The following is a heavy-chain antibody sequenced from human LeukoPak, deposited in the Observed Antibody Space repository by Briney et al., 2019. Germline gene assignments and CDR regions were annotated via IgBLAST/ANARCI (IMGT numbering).Heavy chain of an antibody. CDR3: ATDRVAAAGTAGEMVY. V-gene: IGHV1-24*01. CDR2: FDPEDGET. J-gene: IGHJ4*02. Sequence: ASVKVSCKVSGYTLTELFMHWVRQAPGKGPEWMGGFDPEDGETIYAQKFQGRVTMTEDTSTDTAYMELSSLRSEDTAVYYCATDRVAAAGTAGEMVYWGQGTLVTVSS. CDR1: GYTLTELF. D-gene: IGHD6-13*01.